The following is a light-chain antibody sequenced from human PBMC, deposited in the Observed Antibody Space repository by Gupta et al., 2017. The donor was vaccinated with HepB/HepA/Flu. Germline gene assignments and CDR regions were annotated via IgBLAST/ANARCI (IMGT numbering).Light chain of an antibody. CDR2: DVS. V-gene: IGLV2-11*01. Sequence: QSALTQPRSVSGSPGQSVTISFTGTRSDVGGYNYVSWYQQHPGNALKLMIYDVSKRPSGVPDRVSGSKTATTASLTISGLEADDEYYYYCCSYAGSFSFGGGTKLNVL. CDR1: RSDVGGYNY. CDR3: CSYAGSFS. J-gene: IGLJ2*01.